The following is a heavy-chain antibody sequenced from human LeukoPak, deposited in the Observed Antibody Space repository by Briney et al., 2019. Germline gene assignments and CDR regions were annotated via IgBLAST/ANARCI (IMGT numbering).Heavy chain of an antibody. D-gene: IGHD4-17*01. J-gene: IGHJ4*02. V-gene: IGHV3-11*04. CDR2: ISSSGSTI. CDR1: GVTFSNYY. CDR3: ARDGQNEYGAKRYYFDY. Sequence: GGSLRLSCATSGVTFSNYYMTWIRQAPGKGLEWISYISSSGSTIYYADSVKGRFTISRDNAKNSLYLQMNSLRAEDTAVYYCARDGQNEYGAKRYYFDYWGQGTLVTVSS.